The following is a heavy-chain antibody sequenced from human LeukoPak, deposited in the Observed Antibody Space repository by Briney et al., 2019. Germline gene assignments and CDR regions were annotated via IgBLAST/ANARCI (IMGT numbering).Heavy chain of an antibody. CDR3: ARVHSSGYYSFEY. V-gene: IGHV3-21*01. Sequence: PGGSLRLSCAAPGFTFSSYSMNWVRQAPGKGLEWVSSISSSSSYIYYADSVKGRFTISRDNAKNSLYLQVNSLRAEDTAVYYCARVHSSGYYSFEYWGQGTLVTVSS. D-gene: IGHD3-22*01. CDR2: ISSSSSYI. CDR1: GFTFSSYS. J-gene: IGHJ4*02.